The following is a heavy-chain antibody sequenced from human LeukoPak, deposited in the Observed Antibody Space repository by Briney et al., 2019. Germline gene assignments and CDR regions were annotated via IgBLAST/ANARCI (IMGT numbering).Heavy chain of an antibody. CDR2: IYYSGST. CDR3: ARGSSSWKY. Sequence: PSETLSLTCTVSGGSISSYYWSWIRQPPGKGLEWIGYIYYSGSTNYNPSLKSRVTISVDTSKNQFSLKLSSVTAADTAVYYCARGSSSWKYWGQGTLVTVSS. V-gene: IGHV4-59*12. J-gene: IGHJ4*02. CDR1: GGSISSYY. D-gene: IGHD6-13*01.